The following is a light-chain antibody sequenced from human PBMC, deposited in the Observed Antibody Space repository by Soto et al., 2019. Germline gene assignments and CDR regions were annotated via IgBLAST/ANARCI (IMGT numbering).Light chain of an antibody. CDR3: QQYGSSPLT. J-gene: IGKJ4*01. Sequence: EIVLTQSPGTLSLSPGERATLSCRASQSVSSSFLAWYQQKPGQAPRLLIYGASSRATGIPDRFSGSGSGTDFTLTISRLEPEDVAVYYCQQYGSSPLTFGGGTKVRSN. V-gene: IGKV3-20*01. CDR1: QSVSSSF. CDR2: GAS.